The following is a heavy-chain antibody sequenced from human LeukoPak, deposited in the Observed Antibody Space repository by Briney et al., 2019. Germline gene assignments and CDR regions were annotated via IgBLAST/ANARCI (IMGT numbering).Heavy chain of an antibody. J-gene: IGHJ2*01. V-gene: IGHV4-61*01. Sequence: SETLSLTCTVSGGSVSSGSYYWSWIRQPPGKGLEWIGYIYYSGITNYNPSLKSRVTISVDTSKNQFSLKLSSVTAADTAVYYCARGAGYCSGGSCYSPRSHWYFDLWGRGTLVTVSS. D-gene: IGHD2-15*01. CDR1: GGSVSSGSYY. CDR2: IYYSGIT. CDR3: ARGAGYCSGGSCYSPRSHWYFDL.